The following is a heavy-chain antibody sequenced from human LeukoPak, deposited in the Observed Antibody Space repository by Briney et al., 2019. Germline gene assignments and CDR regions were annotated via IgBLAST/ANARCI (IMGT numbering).Heavy chain of an antibody. D-gene: IGHD5-18*01. V-gene: IGHV4-59*01. Sequence: PSETLSLTCTVAGGSISSYCWSWIRQPPGKRLEWLGYIYSSGSTSYNPSLKSRVTISVDTSKNQISLKLSSVTAADTAVYYCARDLGVMVRAFDIWGQGTMVTVSS. CDR2: IYSSGST. CDR1: GGSISSYC. CDR3: ARDLGVMVRAFDI. J-gene: IGHJ3*02.